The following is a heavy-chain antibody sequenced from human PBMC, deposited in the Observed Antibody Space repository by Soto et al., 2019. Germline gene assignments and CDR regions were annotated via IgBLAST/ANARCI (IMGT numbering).Heavy chain of an antibody. V-gene: IGHV6-1*01. J-gene: IGHJ3*02. Sequence: QVQLQQSGPGLVKPSQTLSLTCAISGDSVSSNSVAWNWIRQSPSRGLEWLGRTYYRSKWYNDYGVNVKGRITINPDRSKNQFTLQLNSVTPEDTAVYYCARGRFNAFGIWGQGTMVTVSS. D-gene: IGHD3-3*01. CDR3: ARGRFNAFGI. CDR2: TYYRSKWYN. CDR1: GDSVSSNSVA.